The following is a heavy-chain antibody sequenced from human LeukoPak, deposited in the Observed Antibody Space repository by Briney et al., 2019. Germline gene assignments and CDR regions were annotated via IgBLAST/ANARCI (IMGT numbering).Heavy chain of an antibody. J-gene: IGHJ4*02. V-gene: IGHV3-30*02. Sequence: PGGSLRLSCAASGFTFSSYGMHWVRQAPGKGLEWVAFIRYDGSNKYYADTVKGRFTISRDNSKNTLYRQMNSLRAEDTAVDYCAKDCPSLNSSNYCDYWCQGTLVIVSS. D-gene: IGHD4-23*01. CDR2: IRYDGSNK. CDR3: AKDCPSLNSSNYCDY. CDR1: GFTFSSYG.